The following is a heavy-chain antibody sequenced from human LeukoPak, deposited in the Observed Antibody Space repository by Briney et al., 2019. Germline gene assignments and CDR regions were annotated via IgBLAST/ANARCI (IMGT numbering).Heavy chain of an antibody. V-gene: IGHV3-21*04. CDR2: IDVGSYA. J-gene: IGHJ4*02. Sequence: GESLRLSCAASGFTFSSYGINWVRQAPGKGLEWVSSIDVGSYAYYANSVKGRFTISRDNSKNTLHLQMNSLRAEDTAVYYCAKRGVTGYKEAFDYWGQGTLVTVSS. CDR1: GFTFSSYG. CDR3: AKRGVTGYKEAFDY. D-gene: IGHD3-9*01.